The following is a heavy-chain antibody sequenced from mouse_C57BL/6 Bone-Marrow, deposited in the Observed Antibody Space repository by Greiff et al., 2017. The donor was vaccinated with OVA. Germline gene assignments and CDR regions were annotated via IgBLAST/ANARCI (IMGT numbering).Heavy chain of an antibody. CDR1: GFTFSSYA. CDR2: ISDGGSYT. J-gene: IGHJ3*01. Sequence: EVKLMESGGDLVKPGGSLKLSCAASGFTFSSYAMSWVRQTPEKRLEWVATISDGGSYTYYPDNVKGRFTISRDNAKNNLYLQMSHLKSEDTAMYYCASDGSLFAYWGQGTLVTVSA. CDR3: ASDGSLFAY. V-gene: IGHV5-4*03. D-gene: IGHD2-3*01.